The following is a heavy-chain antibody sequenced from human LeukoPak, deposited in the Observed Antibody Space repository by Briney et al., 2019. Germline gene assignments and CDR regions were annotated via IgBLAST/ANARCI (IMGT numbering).Heavy chain of an antibody. V-gene: IGHV3-48*02. J-gene: IGHJ3*01. CDR2: IRTSGGVV. CDR1: GFTFTSYT. CDR3: VRDQFYAFDV. Sequence: GGSLRLTCAASGFTFTSYTMNWVRQAPGKGLEWISYIRTSGGVVSYTDSVRGRFTISTDSAKNSLYLQMNSLRDDDTAVYYCVRDQFYAFDVWGQGTMVTVSS.